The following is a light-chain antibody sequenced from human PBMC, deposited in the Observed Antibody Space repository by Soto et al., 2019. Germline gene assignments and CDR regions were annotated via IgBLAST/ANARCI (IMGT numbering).Light chain of an antibody. CDR1: QSVAYN. V-gene: IGKV3-15*01. CDR3: QQYNDWPPYT. J-gene: IGKJ2*01. Sequence: EILMTQSPVTLSVSPGESATLSCRASQSVAYNLAWYQQKPGQAPRLLIYGASTMATDIPARFSGSGFGTEFTLPINSLQSADFAAYYCQQYNDWPPYTFGQGTKLHIK. CDR2: GAS.